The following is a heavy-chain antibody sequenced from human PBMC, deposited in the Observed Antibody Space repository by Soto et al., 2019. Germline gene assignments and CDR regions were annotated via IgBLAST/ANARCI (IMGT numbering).Heavy chain of an antibody. CDR2: ISAHNGNT. D-gene: IGHD1-1*01. Sequence: QVHLVQSGAEVKKPGASVKVSCKCSGYAFTTYVITWVRQAPGQGLEWMGWISAHNGNTNYAQKLQGRVTVTRDTSTSTAYMELRSLRSDDTAVYYCARGRYGDYWGQGALVTVSS. J-gene: IGHJ4*02. CDR1: GYAFTTYV. V-gene: IGHV1-18*01. CDR3: ARGRYGDY.